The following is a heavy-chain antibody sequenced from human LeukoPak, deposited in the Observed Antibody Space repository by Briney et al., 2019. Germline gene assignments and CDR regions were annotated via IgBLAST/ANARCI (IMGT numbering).Heavy chain of an antibody. CDR1: GFTFSNHG. Sequence: PGGSLRLSCATSGFTFSNHGFHWVRQAPGKGLEWVACIWYDGSKKYYGDSAKGRFTVSRDNSKNTLYLQMDSLRAEDTAMYYCARDDGRSLLEYWSQGTLVTVSS. CDR2: IWYDGSKK. V-gene: IGHV3-33*01. D-gene: IGHD1-1*01. CDR3: ARDDGRSLLEY. J-gene: IGHJ4*02.